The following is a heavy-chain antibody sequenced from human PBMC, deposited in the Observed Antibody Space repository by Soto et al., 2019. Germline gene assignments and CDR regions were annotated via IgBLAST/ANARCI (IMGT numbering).Heavy chain of an antibody. Sequence: PSETLSLTCTVSGGSISSSSYYWGWIRQPPGKGLEWIGSIYYSGSTYYNPSLKSRVTISVDTSKNQFSLKLSSVTAADTAVYYCARRGELRATTVDYWGQGTLVTVSS. D-gene: IGHD1-26*01. CDR1: GGSISSSSYY. CDR2: IYYSGST. V-gene: IGHV4-39*01. CDR3: ARRGELRATTVDY. J-gene: IGHJ4*02.